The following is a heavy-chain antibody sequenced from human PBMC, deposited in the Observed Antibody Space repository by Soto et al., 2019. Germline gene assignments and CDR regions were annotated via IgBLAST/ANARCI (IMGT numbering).Heavy chain of an antibody. Sequence: GGSLSLSCAASGFTFSSYWMHWVRQVPGKGLVWVSRINSDGSSTNYADSVKGRFTISRDNAKNTLYLQMNSLRAEDTAVYYCARGSGNYDYWGQGTLVTVSS. CDR3: ARGSGNYDY. J-gene: IGHJ4*02. V-gene: IGHV3-74*01. CDR1: GFTFSSYW. CDR2: INSDGSST. D-gene: IGHD1-26*01.